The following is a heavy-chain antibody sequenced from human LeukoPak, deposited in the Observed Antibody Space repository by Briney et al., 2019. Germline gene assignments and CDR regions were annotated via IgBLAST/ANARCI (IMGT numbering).Heavy chain of an antibody. J-gene: IGHJ4*02. CDR3: AREGAYYGSGSYRHFDY. CDR2: INPSGGST. CDR1: GYTFTRYY. D-gene: IGHD3-10*01. Sequence: ASVKVSCKASGYTFTRYYMHWVRQAPGQGLEWMGIINPSGGSTSYAQKFQGRVTMTRDTSTSTVYVELSSLRSEDTAVYYCAREGAYYGSGSYRHFDYWGQGTLVTVSS. V-gene: IGHV1-46*01.